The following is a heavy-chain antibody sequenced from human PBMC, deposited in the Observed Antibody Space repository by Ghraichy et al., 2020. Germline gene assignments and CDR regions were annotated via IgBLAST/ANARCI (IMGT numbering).Heavy chain of an antibody. CDR2: INHRGDT. CDR3: ATLGGGLSTATAWATVYYFDY. J-gene: IGHJ4*02. V-gene: IGHV4-34*01. D-gene: IGHD1-26*01. Sequence: SETLSLTCAVYGGSFSGFYWRWIRQSPGKGLEWIGEINHRGDTDYNPSLRGRVTISVDRSQNQFSLKLTSVTAADTAVYYCATLGGGLSTATAWATVYYFDYWGQGTLVTVSS. CDR1: GGSFSGFY.